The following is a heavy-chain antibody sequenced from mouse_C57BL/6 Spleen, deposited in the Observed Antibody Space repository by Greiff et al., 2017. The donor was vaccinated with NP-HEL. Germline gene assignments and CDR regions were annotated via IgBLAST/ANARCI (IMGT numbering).Heavy chain of an antibody. J-gene: IGHJ2*01. CDR2: IDPSDSYT. D-gene: IGHD2-1*01. V-gene: IGHV1-59*01. Sequence: VQLQQSGAELVRPGTSVKLSCKASGYTFTSYWMHWVKQRPGQGLEWIGVIDPSDSYTNYNQKFKGKATLTVDTSSSTAYMQLSSLTSEDSAVYYCARCPYGKGRDFDYWGQGTTLTVSS. CDR1: GYTFTSYW. CDR3: ARCPYGKGRDFDY.